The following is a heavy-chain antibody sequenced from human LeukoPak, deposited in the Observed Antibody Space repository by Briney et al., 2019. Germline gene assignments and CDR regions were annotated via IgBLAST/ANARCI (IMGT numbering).Heavy chain of an antibody. CDR2: VKQDGSEK. Sequence: GGSLRLSCAASGFTFSSYLMTWVRQAPGKGLEWVANVKQDGSEKHYVDSVKGRFSISRDNAENSLYLQMKSLRAEDTAVYYCARDRGGGDFWSGYHDAFDLRGQGTMVTVSS. V-gene: IGHV3-7*01. CDR1: GFTFSSYL. CDR3: ARDRGGGDFWSGYHDAFDL. D-gene: IGHD3-3*01. J-gene: IGHJ3*01.